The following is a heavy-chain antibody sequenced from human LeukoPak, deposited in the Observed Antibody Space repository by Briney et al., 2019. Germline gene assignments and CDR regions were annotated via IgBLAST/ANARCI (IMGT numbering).Heavy chain of an antibody. CDR1: GFTFSSYS. D-gene: IGHD3-22*01. Sequence: PGGSLRLSCAASGFTFSSYSMNWVRQAPGKGLEWVSSISGSSSYIYYTDSVKGRFTISRDNPKNSLYLQMNSLRAEDTAVYYCAKAPRSGYYHWGQGTLVTVSS. CDR3: AKAPRSGYYH. CDR2: ISGSSSYI. J-gene: IGHJ1*01. V-gene: IGHV3-21*01.